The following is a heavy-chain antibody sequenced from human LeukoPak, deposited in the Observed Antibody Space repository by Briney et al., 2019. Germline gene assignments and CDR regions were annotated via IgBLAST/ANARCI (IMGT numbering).Heavy chain of an antibody. D-gene: IGHD3-10*01. J-gene: IGHJ4*02. V-gene: IGHV3-74*01. CDR2: INTDSSST. CDR3: ASSLVRYYFDY. Sequence: GGSLRLSCSASGFTFRNYWMHWVRQAPGKGLMWVSRINTDSSSTTYADSVKGRFTISRDNAKNTLFLQMNSLRAEDTAVYYCASSLVRYYFDYWGQGTLVTVSS. CDR1: GFTFRNYW.